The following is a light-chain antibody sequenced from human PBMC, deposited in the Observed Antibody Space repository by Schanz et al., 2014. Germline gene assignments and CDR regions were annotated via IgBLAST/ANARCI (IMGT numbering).Light chain of an antibody. V-gene: IGLV1-40*01. CDR2: GDT. J-gene: IGLJ3*02. CDR3: QSYDSTVSGWV. Sequence: QSVLTQAPSVSGAPGQRVTISCTGSSSNIGTGYDVHWYRQLPGTAPRLRIFGDTNRPSGVPDRFSGSKSGISASLAITGLQAEDEGEYYCQSYDSTVSGWVFGGGTKLTVL. CDR1: SSNIGTGYD.